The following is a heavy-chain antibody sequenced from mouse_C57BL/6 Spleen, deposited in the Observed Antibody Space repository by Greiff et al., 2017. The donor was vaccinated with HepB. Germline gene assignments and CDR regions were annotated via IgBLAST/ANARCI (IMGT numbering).Heavy chain of an antibody. J-gene: IGHJ1*03. V-gene: IGHV1-26*01. Sequence: VQLQQSGPELVKPGASVKISCKASGYTFTDYYMNWVKQSHGKSLEWIGDINPNNGGTSYNQKFKGKAKLTVDKSSSTAYMELRSLTSEDSAVYYCARKRITTVVARDFDVWGTGTTVTVSS. CDR2: INPNNGGT. D-gene: IGHD1-1*01. CDR1: GYTFTDYY. CDR3: ARKRITTVVARDFDV.